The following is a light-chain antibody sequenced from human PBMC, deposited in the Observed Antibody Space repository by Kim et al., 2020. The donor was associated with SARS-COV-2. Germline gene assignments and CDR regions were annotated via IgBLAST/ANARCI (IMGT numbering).Light chain of an antibody. CDR2: GAS. CDR3: QLRT. V-gene: IGKV3-20*01. J-gene: IGKJ1*01. CDR1: QSVSTNY. Sequence: VLTQSPGTLSLSPGERATLSCRASQSVSTNYLAWYQQKPGQAPRLLIYGASSRATGIPDRFSGSGSGTDFTLTISRLEPEDFAVYYCQLRTFGQGTKVDIK.